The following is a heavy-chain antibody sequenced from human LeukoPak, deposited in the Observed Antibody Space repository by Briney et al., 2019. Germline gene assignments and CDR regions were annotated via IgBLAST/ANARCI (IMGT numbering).Heavy chain of an antibody. Sequence: GGSLRLSCAASGFTFSSYGMHWVRQAPGKGLEWVAVIWNDGSNKYYADSVKGRFTISRDNSKNTLYLQMNSLRAEDTAVYYCARVPDSGSAIDYWGQGTLVTVSS. J-gene: IGHJ4*02. D-gene: IGHD1-26*01. CDR2: IWNDGSNK. V-gene: IGHV3-33*01. CDR1: GFTFSSYG. CDR3: ARVPDSGSAIDY.